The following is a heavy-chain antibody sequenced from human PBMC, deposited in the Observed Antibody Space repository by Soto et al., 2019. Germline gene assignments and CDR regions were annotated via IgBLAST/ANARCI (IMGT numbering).Heavy chain of an antibody. Sequence: QVQLVQSGAEVKKPGSSVKVSCKASGGTFSSYAISWVRQAPGQGLEWMGGIIPIFGTANYAQKFQGRVTITADESTSTAYMELSNLRSEDTAVYYCARDLVVPADYYYYGMDVWGQGTTVTVSS. CDR1: GGTFSSYA. CDR3: ARDLVVPADYYYYGMDV. V-gene: IGHV1-69*01. D-gene: IGHD2-2*01. CDR2: IIPIFGTA. J-gene: IGHJ6*02.